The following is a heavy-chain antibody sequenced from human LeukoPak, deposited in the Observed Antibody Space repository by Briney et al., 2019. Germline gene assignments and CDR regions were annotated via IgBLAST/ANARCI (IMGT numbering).Heavy chain of an antibody. J-gene: IGHJ4*02. CDR1: GGSISSSY. D-gene: IGHD5-24*01. V-gene: IGHV4-59*01. CDR2: IHYSGSN. CDR3: ARYHSIKVTFDY. Sequence: PSETLSLTCSVSGGSISSSYWGWIRQPPGKGLEWIGYIHYSGSNKYNPSLKSRVTISLDSSKNQFSLKLSSVTAADTAVYYFARYHSIKVTFDYWGQGTLVTVSS.